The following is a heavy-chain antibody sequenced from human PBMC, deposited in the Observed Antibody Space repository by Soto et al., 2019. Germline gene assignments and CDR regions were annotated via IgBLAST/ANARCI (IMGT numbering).Heavy chain of an antibody. J-gene: IGHJ4*02. CDR2: TYYRSKWYN. V-gene: IGHV6-1*01. CDR1: GDSVSSNSAS. CDR3: AKGKIGYVVSVSAY. D-gene: IGHD2-2*01. Sequence: PSQTLSLTCAISGDSVSSNSASWNWIRQSPSRGLEWLGRTYYRSKWYNDYAVSVKSRMTVNPDTSKNQFSLQLNSVTPEDTAVYYCAKGKIGYVVSVSAYWGQGTQVPVSS.